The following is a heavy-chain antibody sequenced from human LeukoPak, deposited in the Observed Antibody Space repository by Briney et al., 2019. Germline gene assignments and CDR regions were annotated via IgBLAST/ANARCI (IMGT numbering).Heavy chain of an antibody. D-gene: IGHD3-3*01. CDR2: ISSSGSTI. Sequence: QPGGSLRLSCAASGFTFSSYEMNWVRQAPGKGLEWVSYISSSGSTIYYADSVKGRFTISRDNAKNSLYLQMNSLRAEDTAVYYCAKSVLRFLEWFQNYGMDVWGQGTTVTVSS. CDR3: AKSVLRFLEWFQNYGMDV. V-gene: IGHV3-48*03. J-gene: IGHJ6*02. CDR1: GFTFSSYE.